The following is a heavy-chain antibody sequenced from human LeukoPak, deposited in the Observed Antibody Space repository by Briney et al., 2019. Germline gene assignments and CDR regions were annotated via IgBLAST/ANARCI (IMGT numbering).Heavy chain of an antibody. CDR3: APRSGGMDV. Sequence: PGGSLPLSCAGSGLTLSSYAMSWVRQAPGKGLEWVSGISGGNTYYADSVKGRFTISRDKSKNTLYLQMNSLRAEDTAVYYCAPRSGGMDVWGRGTADTVSP. J-gene: IGHJ6*04. V-gene: IGHV3-23*01. CDR2: ISGGNT. CDR1: GLTLSSYA.